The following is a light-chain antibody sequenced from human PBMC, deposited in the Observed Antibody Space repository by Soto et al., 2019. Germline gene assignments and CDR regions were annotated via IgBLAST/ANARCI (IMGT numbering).Light chain of an antibody. V-gene: IGKV3-11*01. J-gene: IGKJ1*01. CDR1: QSFGNC. Sequence: EIVLTQSPATLSLSPGESATLSCRASQSFGNCLAWFQQKPCQAPRLLIYYASKRVTGTPARFSGSGSGTDFPLTISILEPDDCAVYYCRQCTNWPWTFGQGTKVEIK. CDR3: RQCTNWPWT. CDR2: YAS.